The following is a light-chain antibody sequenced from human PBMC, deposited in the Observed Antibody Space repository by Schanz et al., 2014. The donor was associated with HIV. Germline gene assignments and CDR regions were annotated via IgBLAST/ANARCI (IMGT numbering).Light chain of an antibody. CDR1: SSNIGAGYD. Sequence: QSVLAQPPSVSGAPGQRVTISCTGTSSNIGAGYDVHWYQLLPGTAPTLLIFDNTNRPSGVPARFSGSKSGSSASLTVSGLQAEDEADYYCSSYAGSNNFWVFGGGTKLTVL. CDR3: SSYAGSNNFWV. V-gene: IGLV1-40*01. J-gene: IGLJ3*02. CDR2: DNT.